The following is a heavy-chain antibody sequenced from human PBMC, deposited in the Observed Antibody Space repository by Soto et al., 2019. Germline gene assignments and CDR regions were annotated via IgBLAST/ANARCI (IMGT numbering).Heavy chain of an antibody. CDR2: IKSKTDGGTT. Sequence: GGSLRLSCAASGFTFSNAWMNWVRQAPGKGLEWVGRIKSKTDGGTTDYAAPVKGRFTISRDDSKNTLYLQMNSLKTEDTAVYYCTTELLVGRSGYYNWGQGTLVTVSS. CDR3: TTELLVGRSGYYN. D-gene: IGHD3-3*01. J-gene: IGHJ4*02. CDR1: GFTFSNAW. V-gene: IGHV3-15*07.